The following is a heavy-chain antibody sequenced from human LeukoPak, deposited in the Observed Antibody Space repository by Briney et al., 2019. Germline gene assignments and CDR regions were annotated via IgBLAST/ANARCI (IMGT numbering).Heavy chain of an antibody. Sequence: TGGSLRLSCAASGFTFSSYAMSWVRQAPGKGLEWVSAISGSGGSTYYADSVKGRFTISRDNSKNTLYLQMNSLRAEDTAVYYCAKMFSDISTHDYWGQGTLVTVSS. J-gene: IGHJ4*02. D-gene: IGHD3-9*01. CDR2: ISGSGGST. V-gene: IGHV3-23*01. CDR1: GFTFSSYA. CDR3: AKMFSDISTHDY.